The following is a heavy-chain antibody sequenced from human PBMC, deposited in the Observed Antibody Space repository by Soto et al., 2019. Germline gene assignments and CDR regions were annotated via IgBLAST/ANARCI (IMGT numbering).Heavy chain of an antibody. CDR3: ARDPRLGYCTNGVCDAFDI. D-gene: IGHD2-8*01. J-gene: IGHJ3*02. CDR1: GYTFITYG. V-gene: IGHV1-18*01. CDR2: ISTYNGNT. Sequence: ASVKVSCKASGYTFITYGITWVRQAPGQGLEWMGWISTYNGNTNYIQKLQGRVTMTTDTSTSTAYVELRSLRSDDTAVYYCARDPRLGYCTNGVCDAFDIWGQGTMVTVSS.